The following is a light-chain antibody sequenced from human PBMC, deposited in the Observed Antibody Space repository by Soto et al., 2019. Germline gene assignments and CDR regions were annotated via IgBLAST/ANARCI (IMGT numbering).Light chain of an antibody. CDR3: QQFNSYPLT. Sequence: AIQLTQSPSSLTASVGDRVTITCRASQGISSGLAWYQQKPGKTPNLLIYDASSLESGVPSRFSVSGSGTDFTLTISSLQPGDFATYYCQQFNSYPLTFGGGTKVEIK. J-gene: IGKJ4*01. CDR2: DAS. V-gene: IGKV1-13*02. CDR1: QGISSG.